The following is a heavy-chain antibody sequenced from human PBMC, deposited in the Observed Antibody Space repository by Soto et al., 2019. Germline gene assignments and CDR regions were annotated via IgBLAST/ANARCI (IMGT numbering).Heavy chain of an antibody. D-gene: IGHD6-13*01. CDR1: GSSVSSGSYY. J-gene: IGHJ6*02. CDR2: IYYSGST. CDR3: AREASIAAAVMAYGMDV. V-gene: IGHV4-61*01. Sequence: QVQLQESAPGLVTPSETLSPPCTVPGSSVSSGSYYWSWLGQPPGNVLELIGDIYYSGSTNYNPSLKSRVTISVDTSKNQFSLKLSSVTAADTAVYYCAREASIAAAVMAYGMDVWGQGTTVTVSS.